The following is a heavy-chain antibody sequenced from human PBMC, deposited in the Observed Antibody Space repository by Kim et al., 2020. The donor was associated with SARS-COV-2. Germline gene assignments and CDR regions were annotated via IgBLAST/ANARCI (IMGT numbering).Heavy chain of an antibody. Sequence: AQKFQGRVTMTRDTATSTVYMGRSSLRSEDTAVYYGAKQLADRGYYFDYWGQGTLVTVSS. J-gene: IGHJ4*02. CDR3: AKQLADRGYYFDY. D-gene: IGHD6-6*01. V-gene: IGHV1-46*01.